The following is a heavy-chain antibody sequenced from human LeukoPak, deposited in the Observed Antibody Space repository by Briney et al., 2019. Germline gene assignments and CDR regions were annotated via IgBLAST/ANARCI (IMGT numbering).Heavy chain of an antibody. CDR3: ARGASVVVVAATPDWFDP. V-gene: IGHV4-34*01. J-gene: IGHJ5*02. CDR2: INHSGST. D-gene: IGHD2-15*01. Sequence: SETLSLTCAVYGGSFSGYYWSWIRQPPGKGLEWIGEINHSGSTNYNPSLKSRVTISVDTSKNQFSLKLSSVTAADTAVYYCARGASVVVVAATPDWFDPWGQGTLVTVSS. CDR1: GGSFSGYY.